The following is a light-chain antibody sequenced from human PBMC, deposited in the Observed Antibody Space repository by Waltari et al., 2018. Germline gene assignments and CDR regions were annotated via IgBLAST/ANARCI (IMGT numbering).Light chain of an antibody. CDR3: QQYYSTPPHT. V-gene: IGKV4-1*01. CDR1: QSVLYSSNNKNY. Sequence: LAVSLGERATINCKSSQSVLYSSNNKNYLAWYQRKPGQPPKLLIYWASTRESGVPDRFSGSGSGTDFTLTISSLQAEDVAVYYCQQYYSTPPHTFGQGPSWRSN. J-gene: IGKJ2*01. CDR2: WAS.